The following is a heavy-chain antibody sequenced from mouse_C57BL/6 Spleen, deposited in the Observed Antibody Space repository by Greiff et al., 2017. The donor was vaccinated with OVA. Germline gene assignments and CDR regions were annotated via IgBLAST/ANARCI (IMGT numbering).Heavy chain of an antibody. V-gene: IGHV2-6-1*01. Sequence: VKLMESGPGLVAPSQSLSITCTASGFSLTSYGVHWVRQPPGKGLEWLVVIWSDGSTTYNSALKSKMSNSKDNSKGQVFLKMNRLQTDDTAMYDCARQGTTAGRGAMDDWGQGTSVTVSS. CDR1: GFSLTSYG. CDR2: IWSDGST. J-gene: IGHJ4*01. D-gene: IGHD1-2*01. CDR3: ARQGTTAGRGAMDD.